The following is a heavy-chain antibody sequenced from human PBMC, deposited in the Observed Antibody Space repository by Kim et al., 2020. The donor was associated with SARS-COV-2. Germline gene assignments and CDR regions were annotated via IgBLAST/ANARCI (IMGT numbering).Heavy chain of an antibody. D-gene: IGHD2-15*01. Sequence: ASVKVSCKASGYSFTGYYLKWVRQAPGQGLEWMGRISPNSGDTKYAQRFQGRVTMTRDTSISTAYMEVSRLRSEDTAIYYCAGESGTFYGLDYWGQGTRVTVSS. CDR1: GYSFTGYY. CDR2: ISPNSGDT. J-gene: IGHJ4*01. CDR3: AGESGTFYGLDY. V-gene: IGHV1-2*06.